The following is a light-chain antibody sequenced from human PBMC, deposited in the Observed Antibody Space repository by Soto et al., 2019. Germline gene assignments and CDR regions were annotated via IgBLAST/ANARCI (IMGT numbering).Light chain of an antibody. Sequence: QSVLTQPPSASGTPGQTVTISCSGSSSNIGSAYIYWYQHLPGTAPKLLIYRNNQRPSGVPDRFSASKSGTSASLAISGLRSEDDADYYCCSYTGSSVVFGGGTKLTVL. CDR2: RNN. CDR3: CSYTGSSVV. V-gene: IGLV1-47*01. CDR1: SSNIGSAY. J-gene: IGLJ2*01.